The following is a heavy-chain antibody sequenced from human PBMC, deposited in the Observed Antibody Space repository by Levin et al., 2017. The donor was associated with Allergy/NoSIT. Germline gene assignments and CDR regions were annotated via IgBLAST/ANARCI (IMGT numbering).Heavy chain of an antibody. J-gene: IGHJ3*02. CDR1: GFAFSDYY. D-gene: IGHD3-3*01. Sequence: GESLKISCAASGFAFSDYYMSWIRQAPGKGLEWLSYISDSSNYTDYADSVKGRFTISRDSAKNTLYLQMDSLRAEDTAVYFCARERNYDFWSGDYRDEDAFDIWGQGTLVTVSP. CDR3: ARERNYDFWSGDYRDEDAFDI. V-gene: IGHV3-11*06. CDR2: ISDSSNYT.